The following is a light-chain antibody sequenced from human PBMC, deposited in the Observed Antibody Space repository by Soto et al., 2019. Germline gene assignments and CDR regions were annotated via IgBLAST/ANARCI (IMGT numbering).Light chain of an antibody. J-gene: IGKJ5*01. V-gene: IGKV1-5*03. CDR2: KAS. Sequence: DIQMTQSPSTLSASVGDRVTITCRASQSISSWLAWYQQKPGKAPKSLIYKASSLESGVPSRFSGSGSGTEFTLTISSRQSDDCATYYCQQYLSYPITFGQGTRLEIK. CDR3: QQYLSYPIT. CDR1: QSISSW.